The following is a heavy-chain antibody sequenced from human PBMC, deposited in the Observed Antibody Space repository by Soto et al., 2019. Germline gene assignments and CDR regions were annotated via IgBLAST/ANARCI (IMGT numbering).Heavy chain of an antibody. J-gene: IGHJ6*02. CDR1: GFTVSSNY. CDR3: ARDQIYDFWSGYYYYYYGMDV. D-gene: IGHD3-3*01. Sequence: GGSLRLSCAASGFTVSSNYMSWVRQAPGKGLEWVSVIYSGGSTYYADSVKGRFTISRDNSKNTLYLQMNSLRAEDTAVYYCARDQIYDFWSGYYYYYYGMDVWGQGTTVTVSS. CDR2: IYSGGST. V-gene: IGHV3-66*01.